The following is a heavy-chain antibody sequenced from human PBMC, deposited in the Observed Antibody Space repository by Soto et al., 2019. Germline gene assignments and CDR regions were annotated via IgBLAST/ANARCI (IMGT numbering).Heavy chain of an antibody. CDR2: IWKDGNNK. J-gene: IGHJ3*02. CDR3: ARGEAWTDEAFDI. D-gene: IGHD3-3*01. Sequence: QVQLVESGGGVVQPGQSLRLSCAASGFTVSNYGMHWVRQAPGKGLEWVAVIWKDGNNKYYRYSVKGRFTISRDNSKNTLELQMSSLRGEDTAVYDCARGEAWTDEAFDIWGQGTMVTVSS. V-gene: IGHV3-33*01. CDR1: GFTVSNYG.